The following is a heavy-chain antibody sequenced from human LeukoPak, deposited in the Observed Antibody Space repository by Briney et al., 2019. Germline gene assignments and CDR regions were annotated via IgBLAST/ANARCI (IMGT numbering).Heavy chain of an antibody. D-gene: IGHD6-6*01. J-gene: IGHJ4*02. V-gene: IGHV4-39*07. Sequence: SETLSLTCSVSGDSITSTSYYWGWIRQPPEKGLEWIGSVYYTGGTYYSPSLKSRVTISVDTSKNQFSLKLSSVTAADTAVYYCAREYSTSLDSWGQGTLVTVSS. CDR1: GDSITSTSYY. CDR2: VYYTGGT. CDR3: AREYSTSLDS.